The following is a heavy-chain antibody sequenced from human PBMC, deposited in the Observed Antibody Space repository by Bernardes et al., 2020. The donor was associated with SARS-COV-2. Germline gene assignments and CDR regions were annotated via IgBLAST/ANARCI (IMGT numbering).Heavy chain of an antibody. Sequence: SETLSLTCTVSGGSISSSSYYWGWIRQPPGKGLEWIGSIYYSGSTYYNPSLKSRVTISVDTSKNQFSLKLSSVTAADTAVYSCARARQVTGGYYVSYFDYWGQGALVTVSS. CDR2: IYYSGST. CDR1: GGSISSSSYY. V-gene: IGHV4-39*01. J-gene: IGHJ4*02. D-gene: IGHD3-3*01. CDR3: ARARQVTGGYYVSYFDY.